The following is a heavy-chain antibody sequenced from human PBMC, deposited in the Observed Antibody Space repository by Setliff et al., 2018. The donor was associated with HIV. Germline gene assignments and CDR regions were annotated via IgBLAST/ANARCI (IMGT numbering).Heavy chain of an antibody. V-gene: IGHV1-69*13. Sequence: SVKVSCKASGGTFSSYAISWVRQAPGQGLEWIGGIIPTFGTANYAQKFQGRVTITADESTSTAYMELSSLRSEDTAVYYCATSINSFDWSTGHYQYTMDVWGQGTTVTVSS. J-gene: IGHJ6*02. CDR3: ATSINSFDWSTGHYQYTMDV. CDR2: IIPTFGTA. CDR1: GGTFSSYA. D-gene: IGHD2-8*02.